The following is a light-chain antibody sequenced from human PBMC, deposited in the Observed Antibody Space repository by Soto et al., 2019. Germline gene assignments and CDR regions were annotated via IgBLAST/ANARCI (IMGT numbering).Light chain of an antibody. CDR2: KAS. J-gene: IGKJ4*01. CDR3: QQYNSYSVT. Sequence: DIQMTHSPSTLSASVGDRVTITCRASQSISSWLAWYQQKPGKAPKLLIYKASSLESGVPSRFSGSGSGTEFTLTISSLQPDDFATYYCQQYNSYSVTFGGGTKWIS. V-gene: IGKV1-5*03. CDR1: QSISSW.